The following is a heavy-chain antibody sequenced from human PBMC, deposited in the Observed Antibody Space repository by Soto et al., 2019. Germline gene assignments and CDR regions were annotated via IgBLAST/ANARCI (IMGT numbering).Heavy chain of an antibody. V-gene: IGHV4-31*03. J-gene: IGHJ5*02. Sequence: TLSLTCTVSGGSISSGGYYWSWIRQHPGKGLEWIGYIYHSRSTYYNPSLKSRVTISVDTSKNQFSLKLSSVTAAYTAVYYCGNYYDSSGYLSSGQGTLVIVSS. CDR3: GNYYDSSGYLS. CDR2: IYHSRST. CDR1: GGSISSGGYY. D-gene: IGHD3-22*01.